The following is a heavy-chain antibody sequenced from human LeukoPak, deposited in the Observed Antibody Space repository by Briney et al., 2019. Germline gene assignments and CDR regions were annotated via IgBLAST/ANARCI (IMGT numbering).Heavy chain of an antibody. V-gene: IGHV4-61*02. Sequence: PSETLSLTFTDSGASISSGSYYWSWIRQPAGKGLERIGRIYTSGSTNYNPSLKSRVTMSVDTSKNQFSLRLSSVNAADTAVYYCARAILATSIAAPYYWGQGTLVTVSS. J-gene: IGHJ4*02. D-gene: IGHD6-13*01. CDR3: ARAILATSIAAPYY. CDR2: IYTSGST. CDR1: GASISSGSYY.